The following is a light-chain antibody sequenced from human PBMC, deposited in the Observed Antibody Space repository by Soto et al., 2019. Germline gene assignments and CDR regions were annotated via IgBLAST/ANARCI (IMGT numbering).Light chain of an antibody. CDR2: DVS. J-gene: IGLJ2*01. CDR1: SSDVGGYNY. CDR3: RSYTSSSTLVV. V-gene: IGLV2-14*01. Sequence: QSALTQPASVSGSPGQSITISCTGTSSDVGGYNYVSWYQQHQGKAPKLMIYDVSNRPSGVSNRFSGSKSVNTASLTISGLQAEDEADYYCRSYTSSSTLVVFGGGTKLTVL.